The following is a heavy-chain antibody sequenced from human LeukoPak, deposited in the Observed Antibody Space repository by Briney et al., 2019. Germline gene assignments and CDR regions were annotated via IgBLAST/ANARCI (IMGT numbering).Heavy chain of an antibody. J-gene: IGHJ6*02. CDR2: IYYSGST. D-gene: IGHD1-26*01. CDR3: ARGVGNYYYYYGMDV. V-gene: IGHV4-61*05. Sequence: SETLSLTCTVSGGSISSSNYYWGWIRQPPGKGLEWIGYIYYSGSTNYNPSLKSRVTISVDTSKNQFSLKLSSVTAADTAVYYCARGVGNYYYYYGMDVWGQGTTVTVSS. CDR1: GGSISSSNYY.